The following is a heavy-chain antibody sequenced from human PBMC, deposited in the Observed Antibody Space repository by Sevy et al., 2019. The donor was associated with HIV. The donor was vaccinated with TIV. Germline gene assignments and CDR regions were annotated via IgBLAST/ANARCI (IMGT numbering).Heavy chain of an antibody. D-gene: IGHD2-8*01. J-gene: IGHJ4*02. CDR3: ARVAVEYCTNDCYHRFDH. Sequence: GGSLRLSCAASGFTFSSYSMNWVRQAPGKGLEWLTLISYDGNYKYYADSVKGRFTISRDNSNNILCLQMSSLRVEDTALYFCARVAVEYCTNDCYHRFDHWGLGTLVTVSS. V-gene: IGHV3-30*03. CDR2: ISYDGNYK. CDR1: GFTFSSYS.